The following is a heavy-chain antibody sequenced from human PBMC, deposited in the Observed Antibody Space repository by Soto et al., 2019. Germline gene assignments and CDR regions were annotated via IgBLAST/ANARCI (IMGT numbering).Heavy chain of an antibody. D-gene: IGHD6-13*01. V-gene: IGHV3-53*01. CDR2: IYSGGST. CDR3: ASLNLYSSSWYRPYYYGMDV. J-gene: IGHJ6*02. Sequence: GGSLRLSCAASGFTVSSNYMSWVRQAPGKGVEWVSVIYSGGSTYYADSVKGRFTISRDNSKNTLYLQMNSLRAEDTAVYYCASLNLYSSSWYRPYYYGMDVWGQGTTVTVSS. CDR1: GFTVSSNY.